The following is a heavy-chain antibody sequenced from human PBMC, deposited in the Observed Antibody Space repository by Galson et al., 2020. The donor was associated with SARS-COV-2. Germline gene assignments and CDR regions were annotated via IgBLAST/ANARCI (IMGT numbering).Heavy chain of an antibody. CDR2: IYYSGST. Sequence: SQTLSLPCTVSGGSIRSSSYSWGWIRQPPGTGLEWIGSIYYSGSTYYNPSLKSRGTISVDTSKNQVSLKLSSGTAADTAVYYCARFFYLIRLGKNWFEPWGQGTLVTGSS. D-gene: IGHD6-13*01. CDR3: ARFFYLIRLGKNWFEP. J-gene: IGHJ5*02. V-gene: IGHV4-39*07. CDR1: GGSIRSSSYS.